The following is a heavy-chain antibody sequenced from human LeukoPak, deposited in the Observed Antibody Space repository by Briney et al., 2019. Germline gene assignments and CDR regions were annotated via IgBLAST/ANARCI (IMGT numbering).Heavy chain of an antibody. D-gene: IGHD3-10*01. CDR3: ARARRITMVRGAISI. J-gene: IGHJ3*02. Sequence: GRSLRLSCAASGFTFNNYAMHWVRQAPGKGLEWVANIKQDGSEKYYVDSVKGRFTISRDNAKNSLYLRMNSLRAEDTAVYYCARARRITMVRGAISIWGQGTMVTVSS. CDR1: GFTFNNYA. V-gene: IGHV3-7*01. CDR2: IKQDGSEK.